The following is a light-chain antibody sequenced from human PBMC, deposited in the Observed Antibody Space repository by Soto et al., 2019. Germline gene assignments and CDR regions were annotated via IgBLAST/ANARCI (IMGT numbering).Light chain of an antibody. V-gene: IGLV2-18*02. J-gene: IGLJ1*01. CDR1: SSDIGSYNR. CDR2: EVN. Sequence: QSVLTQPASVSGSPGQSITISYTGTSSDIGSYNRVSWYQQPPGTAPKLIIYEVNNRPSGVPDRFSGSKSGNTASLTISGLQAEDEADYYCNSFTTSSTYVFGPGTKVTVL. CDR3: NSFTTSSTYV.